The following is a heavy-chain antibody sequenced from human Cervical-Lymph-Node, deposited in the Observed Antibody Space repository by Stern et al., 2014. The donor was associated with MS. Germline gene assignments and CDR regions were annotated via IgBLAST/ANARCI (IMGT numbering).Heavy chain of an antibody. J-gene: IGHJ5*02. CDR2: IYHSGST. V-gene: IGHV4-38-2*02. CDR1: GYSISSGYY. D-gene: IGHD6-13*01. CDR3: AREEQQLVNGNWFDP. Sequence: QVQLQESGPGLVKPSETLSLTCTVSGYSISSGYYWGWIRQPPGKGLEWIGTIYHSGSTYYNPSLKSRVTISVDTSQNQFSLKLSSVTAADTAVYYCAREEQQLVNGNWFDPWGQGTLVTVSS.